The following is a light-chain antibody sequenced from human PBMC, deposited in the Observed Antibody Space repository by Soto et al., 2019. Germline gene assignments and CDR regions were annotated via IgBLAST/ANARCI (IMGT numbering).Light chain of an antibody. J-gene: IGKJ4*01. CDR2: AAS. Sequence: DIQMTQSPSSLSASVGDRVTITCRASQSISNYLNWYQQKPGRAPKVLIYAASNLQSGVPSRFSGSGSGTDFTLTISSLQPEDFATYYCQQCYSSPLTFGGGTKVDIK. CDR3: QQCYSSPLT. V-gene: IGKV1-39*01. CDR1: QSISNY.